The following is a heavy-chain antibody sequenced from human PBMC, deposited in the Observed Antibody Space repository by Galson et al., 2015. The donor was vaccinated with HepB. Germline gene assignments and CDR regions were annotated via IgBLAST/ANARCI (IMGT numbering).Heavy chain of an antibody. V-gene: IGHV7-4-1*02. CDR1: GYTFTSYA. CDR2: INANTGNP. Sequence: SVKVSCKASGYTFTSYAMNWVRQAPGQGLKWMGWINANTGNPTYAQGFTGRFVFSLDTSVSTAYLQISSLKAEDTAVYYCARAGRYSSSWYYFLLGWFDPWGQGTLVTVSS. D-gene: IGHD6-13*01. CDR3: ARAGRYSSSWYYFLLGWFDP. J-gene: IGHJ5*02.